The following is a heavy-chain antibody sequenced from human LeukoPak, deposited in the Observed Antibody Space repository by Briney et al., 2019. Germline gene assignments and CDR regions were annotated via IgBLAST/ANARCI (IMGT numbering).Heavy chain of an antibody. CDR3: ARRDDSSGYHKIFDY. CDR1: GFTFSSYG. CDR2: IYYGENT. V-gene: IGHV4-39*01. Sequence: PGGSLRLSCAASGFTFSSYGMHWVRQPPGKGLEWIGNIYYGENTYYNPSLKSRVTISIDTSKNQFYLKLSSLTAADTAVYFCARRDDSSGYHKIFDYWGPGTLVTVSS. D-gene: IGHD3-22*01. J-gene: IGHJ4*02.